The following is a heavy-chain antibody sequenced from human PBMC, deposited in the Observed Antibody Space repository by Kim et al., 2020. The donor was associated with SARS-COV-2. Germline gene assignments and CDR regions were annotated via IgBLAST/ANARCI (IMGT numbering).Heavy chain of an antibody. CDR2: SGNP. V-gene: IGHV4-34*01. J-gene: IGHJ5*02. Sequence: SGNPNYPPSLKSRVTISIDTPKHQFSLNVSSVTAADTAVYYCARGTIFEPWGQGPLVTVSS. D-gene: IGHD3-3*01. CDR3: ARGTIFEP.